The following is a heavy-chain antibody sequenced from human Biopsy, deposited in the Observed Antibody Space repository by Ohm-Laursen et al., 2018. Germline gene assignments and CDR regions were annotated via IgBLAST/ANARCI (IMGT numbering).Heavy chain of an antibody. CDR1: GYTFTNYG. D-gene: IGHD3-3*01. J-gene: IGHJ4*02. V-gene: IGHV1-18*01. Sequence: ASVKVSCKASGYTFTNYGISWVRQAPGQGLEWMGWISPYNGDTDYAQKLQGRVTMTTDTSTSTAYMDLRSLRSDDTAVYYYARDRWPHVTLLGLVVFDFWGQGTLVIVSS. CDR2: ISPYNGDT. CDR3: ARDRWPHVTLLGLVVFDF.